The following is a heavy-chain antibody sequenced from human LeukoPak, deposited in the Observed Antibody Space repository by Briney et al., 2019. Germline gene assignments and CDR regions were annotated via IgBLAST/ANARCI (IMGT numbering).Heavy chain of an antibody. V-gene: IGHV4-59*11. J-gene: IGHJ5*02. CDR2: IYYSGST. CDR3: AREQGTTLGYCSGGSCYPGGDWFDP. Sequence: PSETLSLTCTVSGGSISSHYWSWIRQPPGKGLEWIGYIYYSGSTNYNPSLKSRVTISVDTSKNQFSLKLSSVTAADTAVYYCAREQGTTLGYCSGGSCYPGGDWFDPWGQGTLVTVSS. CDR1: GGSISSHY. D-gene: IGHD2-15*01.